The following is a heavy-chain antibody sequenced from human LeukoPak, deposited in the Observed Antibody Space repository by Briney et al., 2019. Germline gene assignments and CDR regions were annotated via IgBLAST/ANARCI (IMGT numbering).Heavy chain of an antibody. CDR2: ISSSGSNT. CDR1: GFTFINYA. D-gene: IGHD2-21*01. Sequence: PGGSLRLSCAASGFTFINYAMSWVRQAPGKGLEWVSGISSSGSNTYYADSVKGRFTISRDNSRSTLDLHMNSLRAEDTAVYYCAKVVYLYYFDYWGQGTLVTVSS. CDR3: AKVVYLYYFDY. V-gene: IGHV3-23*01. J-gene: IGHJ4*02.